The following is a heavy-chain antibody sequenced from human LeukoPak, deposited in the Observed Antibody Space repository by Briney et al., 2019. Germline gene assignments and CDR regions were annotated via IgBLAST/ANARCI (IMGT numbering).Heavy chain of an antibody. D-gene: IGHD2-15*01. Sequence: GGSLRLSCAASGFTFRTYAMAWVRQAPGKGLEWVSAISGSGGSTYYADSVKGRFTISRDNSKNTLYLQMNSLRAEDTAVYYCAKDRVLVAATYYYGMDVWGQGTTVTVSS. V-gene: IGHV3-23*01. J-gene: IGHJ6*02. CDR1: GFTFRTYA. CDR3: AKDRVLVAATYYYGMDV. CDR2: ISGSGGST.